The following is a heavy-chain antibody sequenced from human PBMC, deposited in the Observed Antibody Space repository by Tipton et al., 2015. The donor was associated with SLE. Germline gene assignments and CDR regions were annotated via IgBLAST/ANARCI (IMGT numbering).Heavy chain of an antibody. Sequence: TLSLTCTVSGGSISSSSYYWGWIRQPPGKGLEWIGSIYYSGSAYSNPSLRSRVTISVDTSKNQFSLRLSSVTAADTAVYYCARHSGRLVPFDYWGQGTLVTVSS. CDR1: GGSISSSSYY. D-gene: IGHD6-6*01. V-gene: IGHV4-39*01. J-gene: IGHJ4*02. CDR2: IYYSGSA. CDR3: ARHSGRLVPFDY.